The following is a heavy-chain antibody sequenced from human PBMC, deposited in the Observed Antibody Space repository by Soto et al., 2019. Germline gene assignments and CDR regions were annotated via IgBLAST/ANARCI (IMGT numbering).Heavy chain of an antibody. CDR2: IVPMFGTA. CDR1: GGTFASFI. J-gene: IGHJ6*02. CDR3: ARNGTYSSSLSQYSGMDV. D-gene: IGHD6-6*01. V-gene: IGHV1-69*01. Sequence: QVQLVQSGAEVKEPGSSVKVSCKASGGTFASFIMNWVRQTPGQGLEWMGGIVPMFGTATYAEKFKGRVTISSTQSTSTAYMELTSLRSEDTAVYYCARNGTYSSSLSQYSGMDVWGQGTTVTVS.